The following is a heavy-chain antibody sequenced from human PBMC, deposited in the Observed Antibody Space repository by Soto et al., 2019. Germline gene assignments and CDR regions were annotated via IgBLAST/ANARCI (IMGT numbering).Heavy chain of an antibody. CDR1: GGSFSPNY. CDR2: IYDTGTT. J-gene: IGHJ4*02. Sequence: SETLSLTCTVSGGSFSPNYWSWIRQLPGKGLEWIGYIYDTGTTNYSPSLQSRVTMSVDRSKNQFSLALTSVPAADTAVYYCARYRRGTGWYYLNYWGQGTLVTVSS. CDR3: ARYRRGTGWYYLNY. V-gene: IGHV4-59*01. D-gene: IGHD6-19*01.